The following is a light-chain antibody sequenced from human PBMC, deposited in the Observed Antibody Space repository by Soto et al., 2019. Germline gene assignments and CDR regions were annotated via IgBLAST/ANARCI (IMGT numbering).Light chain of an antibody. CDR1: QSISSY. CDR2: AAS. V-gene: IGKV1-39*01. Sequence: DIQMTQSPSSLSASVGDRVTITCRASQSISSYLNWYQQKPGKAPKLLIYAASSLQSGVRSSFSGSGSGTDFTLTISSLQPEDFATYYCQQSYSTPLFTFGPGTKVYIK. J-gene: IGKJ3*01. CDR3: QQSYSTPLFT.